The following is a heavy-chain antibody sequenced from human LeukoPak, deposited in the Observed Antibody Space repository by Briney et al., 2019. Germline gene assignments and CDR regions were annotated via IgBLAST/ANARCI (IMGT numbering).Heavy chain of an antibody. CDR3: AKSLYGGCDY. D-gene: IGHD3-16*02. CDR1: GFTFSSYG. V-gene: IGHV3-30*18. J-gene: IGHJ4*02. Sequence: GRSLRLSCAASGFTFSSYGMHWVRQAPGKGLEWVAVISYDGSNKYYADSVKGRLTISRDNSKNTVYLQMNSLRVEDTAVYYCAKSLYGGCDYWGQGTVVTVSS. CDR2: ISYDGSNK.